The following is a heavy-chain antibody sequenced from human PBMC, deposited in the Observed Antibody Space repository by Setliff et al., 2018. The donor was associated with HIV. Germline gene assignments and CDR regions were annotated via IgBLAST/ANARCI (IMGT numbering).Heavy chain of an antibody. V-gene: IGHV4-34*01. Sequence: PSETLSLTCAVYNGSFSNYYWTWIRQHPGKGLEWSGETNHSGSTNYNPSLKSRVTISVDTSKKQFSLNLRSVTAADTAVYYCARGFTARRVGNFDYWGRGTLVTVSS. J-gene: IGHJ4*02. CDR3: ARGFTARRVGNFDY. CDR1: NGSFSNYY. CDR2: TNHSGST. D-gene: IGHD6-6*01.